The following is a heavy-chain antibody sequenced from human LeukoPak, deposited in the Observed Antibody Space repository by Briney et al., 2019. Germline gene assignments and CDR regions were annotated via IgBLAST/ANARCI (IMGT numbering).Heavy chain of an antibody. J-gene: IGHJ4*02. D-gene: IGHD3-10*01. V-gene: IGHV3-7*01. CDR3: ARGRGFDS. CDR1: GFIFSNYA. Sequence: GGSLRLSCAASGFIFSNYAMQWVRQAPGKGLEWVANIKQDGSEKYYVDSVKGRFTISRDNAKNSLYLQMNSLRAKDTAVYYCARGRGFDSWGLGTPIIVSS. CDR2: IKQDGSEK.